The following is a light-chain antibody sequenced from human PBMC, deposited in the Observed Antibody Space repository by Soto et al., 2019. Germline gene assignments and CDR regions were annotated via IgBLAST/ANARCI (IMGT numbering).Light chain of an antibody. Sequence: IQLTQSPSSLSASVGDRVTITCRASQDINYYLACYQQKPGTAPKLLIYAASTLQSGVPSRFSGSGSGTDFTLTISSLQPEDFATYFCQQLDSYPRTFGPGTKVDIK. CDR2: AAS. J-gene: IGKJ3*01. V-gene: IGKV1-9*01. CDR3: QQLDSYPRT. CDR1: QDINYY.